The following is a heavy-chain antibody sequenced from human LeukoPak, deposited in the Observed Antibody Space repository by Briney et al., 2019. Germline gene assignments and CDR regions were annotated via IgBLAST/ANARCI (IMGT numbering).Heavy chain of an antibody. Sequence: SETLSLTCTVSGVSISSYHWTWIRQSPGRRLEWIGYMSDGGSTMYNPSLKSRVTISVDKSKNQFSLKLSSVTAADTAVYYCARDRFYDISGMDVWGQGTTVTVSS. D-gene: IGHD3-9*01. V-gene: IGHV4-59*01. CDR1: GVSISSYH. J-gene: IGHJ6*02. CDR2: MSDGGST. CDR3: ARDRFYDISGMDV.